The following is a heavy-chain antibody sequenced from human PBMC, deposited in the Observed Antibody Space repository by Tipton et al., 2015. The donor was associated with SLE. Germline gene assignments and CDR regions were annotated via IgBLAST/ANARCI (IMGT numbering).Heavy chain of an antibody. CDR3: ARGVVYCSGGICYFPYYYYMDV. V-gene: IGHV4-34*09. CDR2: INHIGVP. J-gene: IGHJ6*03. Sequence: LRLSCVGSGFTFSNYAMTWVRQTPVKGLEWIGEINHIGVPNYNPSLKSRLTISVDTSQNQFSLKLSSVTAADTAVYYCARGVVYCSGGICYFPYYYYMDVWGKGTTVTVSS. CDR1: GFTFSNYA. D-gene: IGHD2-15*01.